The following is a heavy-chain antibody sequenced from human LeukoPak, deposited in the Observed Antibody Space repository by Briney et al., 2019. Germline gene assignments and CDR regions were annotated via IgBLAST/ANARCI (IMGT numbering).Heavy chain of an antibody. V-gene: IGHV3-33*06. CDR3: AKIVQYTAATGRGLES. CDR2: IWSDSSYI. CDR1: GFMFSSFG. D-gene: IGHD6-13*01. J-gene: IGHJ4*02. Sequence: GGSLRLSCAASGFMFSSFGMHWVRQAPGKGLDWVAVIWSDSSYIYYADSVKGRFTISRDNSKNTLYLQMNSLRAEDTAVYYCAKIVQYTAATGRGLESWGQGYLVTVSP.